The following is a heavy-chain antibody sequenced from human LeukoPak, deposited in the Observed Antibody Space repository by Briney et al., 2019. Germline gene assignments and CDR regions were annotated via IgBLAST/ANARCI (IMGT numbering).Heavy chain of an antibody. Sequence: GGSLRLSCAASGFTLSNYWMNWVRQVPGRGLEWVANIKQDGSEKYYVDSVKGRFTISRDNAKSTLYLQMNSLRAEDTALYNCARDWGMDVWGQGTTVTVSS. V-gene: IGHV3-7*05. CDR1: GFTLSNYW. J-gene: IGHJ6*02. CDR3: ARDWGMDV. CDR2: IKQDGSEK.